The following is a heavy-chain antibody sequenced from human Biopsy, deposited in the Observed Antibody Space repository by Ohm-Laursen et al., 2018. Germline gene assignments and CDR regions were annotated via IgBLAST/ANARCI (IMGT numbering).Heavy chain of an antibody. V-gene: IGHV4-39*01. CDR3: ARAYFYGLGTSNYFFDS. D-gene: IGHD3-10*01. J-gene: IGHJ4*02. CDR2: IYYSWTT. Sequence: GTLSLTCTVSGGSIRSPDHRWNWVRRAPGKGLEWIGNIYYSWTTFYNPSLSRRVTMDLDTSSNQFSLKLKSVTSADTAVYFCARAYFYGLGTSNYFFDSWDQGALVTVSS. CDR1: GGSIRSPDHR.